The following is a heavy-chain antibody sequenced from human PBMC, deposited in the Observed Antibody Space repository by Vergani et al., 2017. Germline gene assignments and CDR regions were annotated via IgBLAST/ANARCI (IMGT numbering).Heavy chain of an antibody. CDR2: ISYDGSNK. D-gene: IGHD2-2*01. CDR1: GFSFSGYG. J-gene: IGHJ4*02. CDR3: ARDWGPWDIVVVGNY. V-gene: IGHV3-30*19. Sequence: QVQLVESGGGVVQPGGSLRLSCVASGFSFSGYGMHWVRQAPGKGLEWLAVISYDGSNKYYADSVKGRFTISRDNSKNTLYLQMNSLRAEDTAVYYCARDWGPWDIVVVGNYWGQGTLVTVSS.